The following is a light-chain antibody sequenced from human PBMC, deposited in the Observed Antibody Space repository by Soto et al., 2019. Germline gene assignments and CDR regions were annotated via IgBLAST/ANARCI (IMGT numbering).Light chain of an antibody. J-gene: IGKJ1*01. CDR1: QSVSSSY. Sequence: IVLTPSPGTLSVSPGERVTLSCRASQSVSSSYLAWYQQKPGQAPRLLIYGESSRATGIPDRLSGSGSGTEFTLTISRLEPEDFAVYYCQQYGSSPRTFGQWTKVDI. V-gene: IGKV3-20*01. CDR2: GES. CDR3: QQYGSSPRT.